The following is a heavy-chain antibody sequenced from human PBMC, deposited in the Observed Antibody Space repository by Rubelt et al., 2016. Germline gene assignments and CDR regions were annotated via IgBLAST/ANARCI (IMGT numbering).Heavy chain of an antibody. J-gene: IGHJ4*02. D-gene: IGHD1-14*01. V-gene: IGHV4-39*07. CDR1: GGSISSSTYY. CDR3: AGVSALHRQSDS. Sequence: QLQLQESGPGLVKPSETLSLTCTVSGGSISSSTYYWGWIRQPPGKGLEWIGNIYYSGSTYYNPSLKSRVTIPVDTSKNQCSLKLGFVTGADTAVYCCAGVSALHRQSDSWGQGTLVTVSS. CDR2: IYYSGST.